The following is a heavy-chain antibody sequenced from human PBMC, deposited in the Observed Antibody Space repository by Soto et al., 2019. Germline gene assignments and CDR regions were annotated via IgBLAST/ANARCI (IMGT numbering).Heavy chain of an antibody. CDR3: ARALSCSGGSCYSDY. D-gene: IGHD2-15*01. CDR1: GGTFSSYA. V-gene: IGHV1-69*13. CDR2: IIPISGTA. Sequence: SVKVSCKASGGTFSSYAISWVRQAPGQGLEWMGGIIPISGTANYAQKFQGRVTITADESTSTAYMELRSLRSDDTAVYYCARALSCSGGSCYSDYWGQGTLVTVSS. J-gene: IGHJ4*02.